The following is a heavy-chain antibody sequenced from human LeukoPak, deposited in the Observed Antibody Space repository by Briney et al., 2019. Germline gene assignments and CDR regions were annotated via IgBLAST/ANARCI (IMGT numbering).Heavy chain of an antibody. CDR3: ARGPRALDCSSTSCSENGMDV. Sequence: GGSLRLSCAASGFTFSSYAMSWVRQAPGKGLEWVSAISGSGGSTYYADSVKGRFTISRDNSKNTLYLQMNSLRAEDTAVYYCARGPRALDCSSTSCSENGMDVWGQGTTVTVSS. D-gene: IGHD2-2*01. V-gene: IGHV3-23*01. CDR2: ISGSGGST. J-gene: IGHJ6*02. CDR1: GFTFSSYA.